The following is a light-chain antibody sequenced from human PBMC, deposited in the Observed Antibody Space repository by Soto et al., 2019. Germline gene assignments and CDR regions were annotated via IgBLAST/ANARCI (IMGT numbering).Light chain of an antibody. CDR1: QSIGVW. CDR3: QQYGSSPRT. CDR2: AAS. Sequence: DIQMTQSPSTRSSSVGERVTITCRASQSIGVWLAWYQQKPGKPPNVLIYAASSLQSGVPSRFSGSGSGTDFTLTNSRLEPEDFAVYYCQQYGSSPRTFGQGTKVDIK. V-gene: IGKV1-5*01. J-gene: IGKJ1*01.